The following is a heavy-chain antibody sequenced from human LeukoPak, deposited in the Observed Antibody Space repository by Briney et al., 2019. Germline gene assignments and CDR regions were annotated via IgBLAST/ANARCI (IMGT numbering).Heavy chain of an antibody. D-gene: IGHD4-23*01. V-gene: IGHV1-69*13. Sequence: ASVKVSCKASGGTFSSYAIIWVRQAPGQGLEWMGGIIPVLGTANYAQKFQGRVTITADESTSTAYMELSSLRSEDTAVYYCARDLGYGGADFDYWGQGTLVTVSS. J-gene: IGHJ4*02. CDR2: IIPVLGTA. CDR3: ARDLGYGGADFDY. CDR1: GGTFSSYA.